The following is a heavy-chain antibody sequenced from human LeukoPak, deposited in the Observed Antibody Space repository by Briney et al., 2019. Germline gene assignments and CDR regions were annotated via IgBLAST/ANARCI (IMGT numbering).Heavy chain of an antibody. CDR2: LYSGGNT. CDR1: GFTVSSNY. Sequence: GGSLRLSCAVSGFTVSSNYMSWVRQAPGKGLEWVSVLYSGGNTYYSDSVKGRFTISRDNSKNTLYLQMNSLRAEDTAVYYCARDPRYCSGGSCYSGFDYWGQGTLVTVSS. CDR3: ARDPRYCSGGSCYSGFDY. V-gene: IGHV3-53*01. J-gene: IGHJ4*02. D-gene: IGHD2-15*01.